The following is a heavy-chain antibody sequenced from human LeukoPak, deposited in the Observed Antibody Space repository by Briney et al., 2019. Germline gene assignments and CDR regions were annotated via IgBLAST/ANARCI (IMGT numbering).Heavy chain of an antibody. V-gene: IGHV4-39*01. CDR3: ARPETYYYDSSGYYPYYFDY. J-gene: IGHJ4*02. D-gene: IGHD3-22*01. Sequence: SETLSLTCTVSGGSISSSSYYWGWIRQPPGKGLEWIGSIYYSGSTYYNPSLKSRVTISVDTSKNQFSLKLSSVTAADTAVYYCARPETYYYDSSGYYPYYFDYWGQGTLVTVSS. CDR2: IYYSGST. CDR1: GGSISSSSYY.